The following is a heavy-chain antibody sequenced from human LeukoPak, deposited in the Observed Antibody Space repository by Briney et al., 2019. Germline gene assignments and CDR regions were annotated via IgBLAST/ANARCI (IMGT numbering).Heavy chain of an antibody. D-gene: IGHD6-6*01. CDR1: GGSISSGSYY. J-gene: IGHJ6*03. CDR2: IYTSGST. CDR3: ARIAARVYYYYMDV. Sequence: SQTLSLTCTVSGGSISSGSYYWSWIRQPAGTGLEWIGRIYTSGSTNYNPSLKSRVTISVDTSKNQFSLKLSSVTAADTAVYYCARIAARVYYYYMDVWGKGTTVTVSS. V-gene: IGHV4-61*02.